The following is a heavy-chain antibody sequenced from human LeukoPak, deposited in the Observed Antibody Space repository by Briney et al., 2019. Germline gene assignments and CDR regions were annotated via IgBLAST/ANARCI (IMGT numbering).Heavy chain of an antibody. CDR3: ARAVSFGELLSEFDY. J-gene: IGHJ4*02. D-gene: IGHD3-10*01. CDR1: GYPFTGYY. CDR2: INPNSGFT. V-gene: IGHV1-2*02. Sequence: GASVKVSCKASGYPFTGYYLHWVRQAPGQGLEWMGWINPNSGFTNYAQKFQGRVTMTRDTSISTAYMELSRLRSDDTAVYYCARAVSFGELLSEFDYWGQGTLVTVSS.